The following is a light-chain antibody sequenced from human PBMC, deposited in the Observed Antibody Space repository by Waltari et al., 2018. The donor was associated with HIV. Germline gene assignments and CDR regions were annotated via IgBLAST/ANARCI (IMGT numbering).Light chain of an antibody. CDR1: QDISRA. CDR2: AAS. Sequence: DIQLTQSPSYVSASVGDTVTVSCRASQDISRALAWYQQKPGKAPELLICAASTLQSGVSSRFSVSGSGTSFTLTINTLRTDDFATYYCQQADSLPLTFGGGTKVEI. V-gene: IGKV1-12*01. J-gene: IGKJ4*01. CDR3: QQADSLPLT.